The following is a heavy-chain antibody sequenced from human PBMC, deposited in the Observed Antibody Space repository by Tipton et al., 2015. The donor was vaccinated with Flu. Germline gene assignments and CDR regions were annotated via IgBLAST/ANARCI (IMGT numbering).Heavy chain of an antibody. D-gene: IGHD4-23*01. CDR3: VRLRTRVVTPRDAFDI. Sequence: QSGAEVKKPGESLKISCKGSGYSFITYWIGWVRQMPGKGLEWMGIVYLDDGDARYRPSFQGQVTISADKSINTAYLHWSSMKASDTAIYFCVRLRTRVVTPRDAFDIWGQGTMVTVSS. J-gene: IGHJ3*02. CDR1: GYSFITYW. V-gene: IGHV5-51*03. CDR2: VYLDDGDA.